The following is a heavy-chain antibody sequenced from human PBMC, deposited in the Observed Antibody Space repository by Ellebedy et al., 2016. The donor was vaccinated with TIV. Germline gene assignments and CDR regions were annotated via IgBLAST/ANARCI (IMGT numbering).Heavy chain of an antibody. V-gene: IGHV4-4*02. D-gene: IGHD2-2*01. CDR3: ASTSPFRVDN. J-gene: IGHJ4*01. Sequence: MPSETLSLTCAVSGGSVSSADWWNWVRQPPGKGLEWIGEIYHSGTTHYSPSLESRATISVDKSKNQVSLKLTSVTAADTAVYYCASTSPFRVDNWGQGALVTVSS. CDR2: IYHSGTT. CDR1: GGSVSSADW.